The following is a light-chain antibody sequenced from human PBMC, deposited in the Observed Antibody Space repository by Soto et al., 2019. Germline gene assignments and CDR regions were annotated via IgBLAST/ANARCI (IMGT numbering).Light chain of an antibody. J-gene: IGLJ1*01. CDR2: DVN. V-gene: IGLV2-14*03. CDR3: SSYTSRSTHV. Sequence: QSVLTQPASVSGSPGQSITISCTGTSSDIGSFTFVSWYQPHPGTVPKLMIFDVNRRPSGVSDRFSGSKSGNTASLTISGLQAEDEGDYYCSSYTSRSTHVFGSGTKLTVL. CDR1: SSDIGSFTF.